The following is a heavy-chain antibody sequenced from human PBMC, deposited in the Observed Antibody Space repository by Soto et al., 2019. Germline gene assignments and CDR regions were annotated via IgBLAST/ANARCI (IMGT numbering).Heavy chain of an antibody. V-gene: IGHV4-30-4*01. D-gene: IGHD1-26*01. Sequence: SETLSLTCTVSGGSIRNGDYYWGWVRQPPGKGLEWIGYVYYSGTTYSHPSLNSRVSISVDTSENQFSLRLTSVTAADTAVYYCVTVNLVGAAYYFDYWGPGTLVTVSS. CDR1: GGSIRNGDYY. CDR2: VYYSGTT. CDR3: VTVNLVGAAYYFDY. J-gene: IGHJ4*02.